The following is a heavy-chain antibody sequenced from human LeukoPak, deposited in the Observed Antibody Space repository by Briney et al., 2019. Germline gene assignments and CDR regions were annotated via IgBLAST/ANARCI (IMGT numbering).Heavy chain of an antibody. CDR2: INHSGGT. Sequence: SETLSLTCAVYGGSFSGYYWSWIRQPPGKGLEWIGEINHSGGTNYNPSLKSRVTISVDTSKNQFSLKLSSVTAADTAVYYCARDRPRLRGYSYGYYYYMDVWGKGTTVTVSS. D-gene: IGHD5-18*01. V-gene: IGHV4-34*01. J-gene: IGHJ6*03. CDR1: GGSFSGYY. CDR3: ARDRPRLRGYSYGYYYYMDV.